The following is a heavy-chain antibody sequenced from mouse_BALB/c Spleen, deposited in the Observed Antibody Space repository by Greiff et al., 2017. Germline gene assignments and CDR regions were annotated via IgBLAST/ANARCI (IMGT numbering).Heavy chain of an antibody. J-gene: IGHJ4*01. D-gene: IGHD2-3*01. CDR1: GFTFSSYG. CDR3: ARDGWIGTYDGYPYYAMDY. CDR2: ISDGGSYT. V-gene: IGHV5-6*02. Sequence: DVMLVESGGDLVKPGGSLKLSCAASGFTFSSYGMSWVRQTPDKRLEWVATISDGGSYTYYPDSVKGRFTISRDNAKNNLYLQMSSLKSEDTAMYYCARDGWIGTYDGYPYYAMDYWGQGTSVTVSS.